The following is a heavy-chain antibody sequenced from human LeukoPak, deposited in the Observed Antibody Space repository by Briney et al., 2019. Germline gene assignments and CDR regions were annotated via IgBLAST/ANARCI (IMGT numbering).Heavy chain of an antibody. D-gene: IGHD3-3*01. J-gene: IGHJ4*02. CDR3: ARVTIFGVVIVDY. V-gene: IGHV1-2*06. CDR1: GYTFTGYY. CDR2: INPNSGGT. Sequence: RASVKVSCKASGYTFTGYYMHWVRQAPGQGLEWMGRINPNSGGTNYAQKFQGRVTMTRDTSISTAYMELSRLRSDDTAVYYCARVTIFGVVIVDYWGQGTLVTVSS.